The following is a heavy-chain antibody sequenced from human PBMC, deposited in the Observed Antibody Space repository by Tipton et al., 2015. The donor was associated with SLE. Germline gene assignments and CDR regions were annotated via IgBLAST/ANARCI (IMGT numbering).Heavy chain of an antibody. J-gene: IGHJ4*02. V-gene: IGHV4-34*01. D-gene: IGHD6-19*01. CDR2: INRSGGT. CDR3: ASEILRDYGSAWGPDY. Sequence: TLSLTCTVSGGSISNYYWSWIRQPPGKGLEWIGEINRSGGTNHNPSLKSRVTISVDTSKNQFSLKLSSVTAADTAVYYCASEILRDYGSAWGPDYWGQGTLVTVSS. CDR1: GGSISNYY.